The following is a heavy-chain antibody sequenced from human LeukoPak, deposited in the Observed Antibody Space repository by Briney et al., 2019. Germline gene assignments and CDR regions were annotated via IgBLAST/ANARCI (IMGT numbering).Heavy chain of an antibody. J-gene: IGHJ4*02. CDR3: AGLRFLEWPFDY. CDR2: ISGSGGST. V-gene: IGHV3-23*01. Sequence: RPGGSLRLSCAASGFTFSSYAMSWVRQAPGKGLEWVSAISGSGGSTYSADPVKGRFTISRDNSKNTLYLQMNSLRAEDTAVYYCAGLRFLEWPFDYWGQGTLVTVSS. CDR1: GFTFSSYA. D-gene: IGHD3-3*01.